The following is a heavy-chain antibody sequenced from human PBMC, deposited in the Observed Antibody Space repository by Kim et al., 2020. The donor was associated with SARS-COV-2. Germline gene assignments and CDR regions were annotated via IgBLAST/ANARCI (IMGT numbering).Heavy chain of an antibody. J-gene: IGHJ3*02. Sequence: SETLSLTCSVSGGSISDFYWSWIRQSPGKGLEWIGYIYHTGSNNYTPSLRSRVTVSVDTSTQISLTLSSVTAAATAVYYFARHRGGGPLGWRAVEIWGQG. CDR2: IYHTGSN. CDR1: GGSISDFY. D-gene: IGHD1-26*01. CDR3: ARHRGGGPLGWRAVEI. V-gene: IGHV4-59*08.